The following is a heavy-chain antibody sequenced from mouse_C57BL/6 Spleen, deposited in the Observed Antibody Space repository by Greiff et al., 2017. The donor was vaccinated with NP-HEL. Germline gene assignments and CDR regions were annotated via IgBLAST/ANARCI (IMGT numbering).Heavy chain of an antibody. CDR2: IDPETGGT. J-gene: IGHJ2*01. Sequence: PLPQSGAELVRPGASVTLSCKASGYTFTDYEMHWVKQTPVHGLEWIGAIDPETGGTAYNQKFKGKAILTADKSSSTAYMELRSLTSEDSAVYYCTGFNFDYWGQGTTLTVSS. V-gene: IGHV1-15*01. CDR3: TGFNFDY. CDR1: GYTFTDYE.